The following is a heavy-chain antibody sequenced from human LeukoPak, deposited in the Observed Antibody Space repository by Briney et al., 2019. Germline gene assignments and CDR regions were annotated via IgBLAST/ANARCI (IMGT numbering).Heavy chain of an antibody. D-gene: IGHD2-15*01. CDR1: GYIFTDYF. J-gene: IGHJ6*04. CDR3: ASATLRCSGGSCYEMDV. V-gene: IGHV1-2*02. Sequence: ASVKVSCKASGYIFTDYFMNWVRQAPGQGLEWMGWINPNSGDTNIGQKFQGRVTLTSDTSKSTAYMELTSLKSDDTAVYYCASATLRCSGGSCYEMDVWGKGTTVTVSS. CDR2: INPNSGDT.